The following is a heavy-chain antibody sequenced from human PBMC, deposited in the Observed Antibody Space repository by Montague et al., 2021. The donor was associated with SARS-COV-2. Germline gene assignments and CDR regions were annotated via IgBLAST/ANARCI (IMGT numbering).Heavy chain of an antibody. CDR3: ARTLLDYYGMDV. CDR1: GFTFSSYA. CDR2: ISYDGSNK. J-gene: IGHJ6*02. D-gene: IGHD2/OR15-2a*01. Sequence: SLRLSCAASGFTFSSYAMHWVRQAPGKGLEWVAVISYDGSNKYSAASGKGRFTISRDNSKSTLYLQMNSLRAEDTAVYYCARTLLDYYGMDVWGQGTTVTVSS. V-gene: IGHV3-30-3*01.